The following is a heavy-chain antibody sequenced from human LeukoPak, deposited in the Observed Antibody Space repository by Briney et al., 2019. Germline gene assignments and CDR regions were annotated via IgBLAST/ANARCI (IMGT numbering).Heavy chain of an antibody. J-gene: IGHJ4*02. Sequence: PSETLSLTCTVSGVSISRDDWGCIRQPPGKGLEWIGYIYYSGSTNYNPSLKSRVTISVDTSKNQFSLELSSVTASDTAVYYCARQGPDAFFDYWGQGTLVTVSS. CDR1: GVSISRDD. CDR3: ARQGPDAFFDY. CDR2: IYYSGST. V-gene: IGHV4-59*08.